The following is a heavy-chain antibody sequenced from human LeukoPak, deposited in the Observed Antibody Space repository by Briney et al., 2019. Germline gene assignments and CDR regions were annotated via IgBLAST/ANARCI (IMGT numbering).Heavy chain of an antibody. J-gene: IGHJ4*02. CDR3: AKTMGAIDHDY. V-gene: IGHV3-74*01. CDR1: GFTFSNYW. Sequence: GGSLRLSCAASGFTFSNYWMHWVRQAPGKGLVWVSRINSDGSSTSYADSVKGRFSLSRDNSKNTLFLQMNSLRAEDTAVYYCAKTMGAIDHDYWGQGALVTVSS. D-gene: IGHD1-26*01. CDR2: INSDGSST.